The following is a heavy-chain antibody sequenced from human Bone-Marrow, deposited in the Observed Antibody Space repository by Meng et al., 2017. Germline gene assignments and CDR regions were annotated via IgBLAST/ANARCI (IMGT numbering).Heavy chain of an antibody. CDR1: GYSFTSYW. D-gene: IGHD3-9*01. CDR3: ARHAGDFDWLSTYYFDY. J-gene: IGHJ4*02. Sequence: GGSLRLSCKGSGYSFTSYWIGWVRQMPGKGLEWMGIIYPGDSDTRYSPSFQGQVTISADKSISTAYLQWSSLKASDTAMYYCARHAGDFDWLSTYYFDYWGQGTLVTVSS. CDR2: IYPGDSDT. V-gene: IGHV5-51*01.